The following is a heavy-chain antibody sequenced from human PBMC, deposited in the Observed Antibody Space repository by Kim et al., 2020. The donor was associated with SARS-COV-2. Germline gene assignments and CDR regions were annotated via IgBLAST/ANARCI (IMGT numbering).Heavy chain of an antibody. CDR1: RFTFDNYD. CDR2: ITNGGGIT. V-gene: IGHV3-23*01. Sequence: GGSLRLSCAASRFTFDNYDMSWVRQAPGKGLEWVSTITNGGGITYFADSVKGRFTISRDNSKNTVYLQMNSLRADDTAIYYCAKGASGTGWFDPWGQGTLVTVSS. J-gene: IGHJ5*02. CDR3: AKGASGTGWFDP. D-gene: IGHD1-1*01.